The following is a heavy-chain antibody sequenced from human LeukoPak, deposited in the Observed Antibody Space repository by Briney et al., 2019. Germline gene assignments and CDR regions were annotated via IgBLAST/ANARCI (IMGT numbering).Heavy chain of an antibody. CDR2: INPNSGGT. CDR3: ARGSFRRYCSGGSCYSGFDY. V-gene: IGHV1-2*02. J-gene: IGHJ4*02. D-gene: IGHD2-15*01. Sequence: GASVKVSCKASGYTFTVFHMHWVRQAPGQGLEWMGRINPNSGGTNYAQKFQGRVTMTRDTSISTAYMELSRLRSDDTAVYYCARGSFRRYCSGGSCYSGFDYWGQGTLVTVSS. CDR1: GYTFTVFH.